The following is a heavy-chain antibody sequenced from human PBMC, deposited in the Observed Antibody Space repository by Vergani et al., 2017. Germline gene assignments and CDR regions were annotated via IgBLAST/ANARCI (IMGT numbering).Heavy chain of an antibody. J-gene: IGHJ5*02. Sequence: QVQVVESGGGVVQPGRSLRLSCAASGLTFNQYGMHWVRQAPGKGLEWVAVTWYDGNNKQYADSVKGRFTISRDNSKSTMYLQMNSLRDEDTGVYYCARDLRLLYNRFDPWGQGTLVTVSS. CDR3: ARDLRLLYNRFDP. V-gene: IGHV3-33*01. D-gene: IGHD1-14*01. CDR2: TWYDGNNK. CDR1: GLTFNQYG.